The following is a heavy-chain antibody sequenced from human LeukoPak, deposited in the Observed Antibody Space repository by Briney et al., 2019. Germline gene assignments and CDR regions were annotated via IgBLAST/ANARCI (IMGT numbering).Heavy chain of an antibody. CDR2: ISSSGSTI. CDR3: ARPLTIAAAGNYYYYYGMDV. Sequence: GGSLRLSCAASGFTFSSYAMNWVRQAPGKGLEWVSYISSSGSTIYYADSVKGRFTISRDNAKNSLYLQMNSLRAEDTAVYYCARPLTIAAAGNYYYYYGMDVWGKGTTVTVSS. V-gene: IGHV3-48*03. J-gene: IGHJ6*04. D-gene: IGHD6-13*01. CDR1: GFTFSSYA.